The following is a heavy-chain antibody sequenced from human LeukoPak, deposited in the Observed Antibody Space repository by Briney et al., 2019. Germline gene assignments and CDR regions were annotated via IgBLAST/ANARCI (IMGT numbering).Heavy chain of an antibody. CDR2: ISSSGGYI. CDR1: GFTFSIYS. CDR3: AGGASDFDI. Sequence: GGSLGLSCAASGFTFSIYSMNWVRQAPGEGLEWVSSISSSGGYIYYADSVKGRFTISRDNAKNSLYLQMSSLRDEDTAVYYCAGGASDFDIWGQGTMVTVSS. D-gene: IGHD1-26*01. J-gene: IGHJ3*02. V-gene: IGHV3-21*01.